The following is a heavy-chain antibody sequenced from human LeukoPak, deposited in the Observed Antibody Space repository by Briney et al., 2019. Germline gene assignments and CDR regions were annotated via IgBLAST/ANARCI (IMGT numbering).Heavy chain of an antibody. D-gene: IGHD3-22*01. Sequence: PGGSLRLSCAASGFTFSNYFMSWVRQAPGEGPEWVASIKGDGSEKYYVDSVKGRFTISRDNAKNSLLLQMNSLRAEDTAVYFCERDRGWRSGGYYLYYFDFWGQGTLVTVSS. V-gene: IGHV3-7*01. CDR1: GFTFSNYF. J-gene: IGHJ4*02. CDR3: ERDRGWRSGGYYLYYFDF. CDR2: IKGDGSEK.